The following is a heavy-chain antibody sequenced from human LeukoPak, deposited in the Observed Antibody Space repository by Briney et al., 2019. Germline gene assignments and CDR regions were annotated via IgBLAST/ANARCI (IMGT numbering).Heavy chain of an antibody. CDR1: GFTFSSYA. D-gene: IGHD3-9*01. CDR2: ISGSGGST. Sequence: GGSLRLSCAASGFTFSSYAMSWVRQAPGKGLEWVSAISGSGGSTYYADSVKGRFTISRDNSKNTLYLQMNSLRAEDTAVYYCAKRGYYDILTGYYSFEGYYFDYWGQGTLVTVSS. V-gene: IGHV3-23*01. CDR3: AKRGYYDILTGYYSFEGYYFDY. J-gene: IGHJ4*02.